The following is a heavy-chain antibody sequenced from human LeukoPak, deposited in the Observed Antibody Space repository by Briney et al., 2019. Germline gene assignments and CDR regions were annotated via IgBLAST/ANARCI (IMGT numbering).Heavy chain of an antibody. CDR2: IYHSGST. D-gene: IGHD2-2*01. CDR1: GGSISSGGYY. V-gene: IGHV4-30-2*01. CDR3: ARERKKNCSSTSCPRNWFDP. J-gene: IGHJ5*02. Sequence: SETLSLTCTVSGGSISSGGYYWSWIRQPPGKGLEWIGYIYHSGSTYYNPSLKSRVTISVDRSKNQFSLKLSSVTAADTAVYYCARERKKNCSSTSCPRNWFDPWGQGTLVTVSS.